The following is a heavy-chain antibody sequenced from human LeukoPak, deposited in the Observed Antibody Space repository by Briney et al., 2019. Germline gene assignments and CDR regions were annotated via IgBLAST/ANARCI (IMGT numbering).Heavy chain of an antibody. D-gene: IGHD6-6*01. CDR2: ISWNSGSI. V-gene: IGHV3-9*01. CDR1: GFTFDDYA. J-gene: IGHJ4*02. CDR3: ANLARPLDY. Sequence: SLRLSCAASGFTFDDYAMHWVRQAPGKGLEWVSGISWNSGSIGYADSVKGRFTISRDNAKNSLYLQMNSLRAEDTAVYYCANLARPLDYWGQGALVTVSS.